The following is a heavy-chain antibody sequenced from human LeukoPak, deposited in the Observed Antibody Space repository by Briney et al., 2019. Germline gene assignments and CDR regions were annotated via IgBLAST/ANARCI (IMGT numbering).Heavy chain of an antibody. CDR3: ARATGSYYSLGY. D-gene: IGHD1-26*01. V-gene: IGHV3-74*01. CDR1: GFTFSSYS. CDR2: INSEGSST. Sequence: GGSLRRSCAASGFTFSSYSMNWVRQAPGKGLVWVSRINSEGSSTSYADSVKGRFTVSRDNAKNTLYLQMNSLRAEDTAVYYCARATGSYYSLGYWGQGTLVTVSS. J-gene: IGHJ4*02.